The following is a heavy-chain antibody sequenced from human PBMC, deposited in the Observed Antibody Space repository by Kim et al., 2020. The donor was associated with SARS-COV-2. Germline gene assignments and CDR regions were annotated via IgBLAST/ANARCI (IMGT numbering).Heavy chain of an antibody. CDR3: AKDGADNYYDFWSGYPRPNYDYNCGMDV. CDR1: GFTFSSYG. CDR2: ISYDGSNK. Sequence: GGSLRLSCAASGFTFSSYGMHWVRQAPGKGLEWVAVISYDGSNKYYADSVKGRFTISRDNSKNTLYLQMNSLRAEDTAVYYCAKDGADNYYDFWSGYPRPNYDYNCGMDVWGHGTTGTVSS. J-gene: IGHJ6*02. V-gene: IGHV3-30*18. D-gene: IGHD3-3*01.